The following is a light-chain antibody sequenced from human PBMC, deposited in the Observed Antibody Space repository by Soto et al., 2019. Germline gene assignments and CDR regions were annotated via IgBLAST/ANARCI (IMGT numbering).Light chain of an antibody. J-gene: IGLJ2*01. V-gene: IGLV2-14*03. Sequence: QSALTQPASVSGSPGQSITISCTGTSSDVGGYKYVSWYQQHPGEAPKLMLYDVSNRPSGVSNRFSGSKSGNTASLTISGLQAEDEATYYCSSFASNNNLIFGGGTKVTVL. CDR3: SSFASNNNLI. CDR2: DVS. CDR1: SSDVGGYKY.